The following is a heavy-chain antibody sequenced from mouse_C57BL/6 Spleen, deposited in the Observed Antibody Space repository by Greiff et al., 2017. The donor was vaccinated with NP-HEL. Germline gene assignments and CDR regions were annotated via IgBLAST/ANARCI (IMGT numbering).Heavy chain of an antibody. D-gene: IGHD1-1*01. J-gene: IGHJ4*01. Sequence: EVKLMESGAELVRPGASVKLSCTASGFNIKDDYMHWVKQRPEQGLEWIGWIDPENGDTEYASKFQGKATITADTSSNTAYLQLSSLTSEDTAVYYCTTITTVVATRAMDYWGQGTSVTVSS. V-gene: IGHV14-4*01. CDR3: TTITTVVATRAMDY. CDR1: GFNIKDDY. CDR2: IDPENGDT.